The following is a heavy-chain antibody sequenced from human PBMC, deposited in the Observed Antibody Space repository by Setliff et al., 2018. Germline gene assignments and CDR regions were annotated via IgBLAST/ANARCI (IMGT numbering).Heavy chain of an antibody. CDR2: ISHSANK. Sequence: PSETLSLTCAVSGGSISDNNYYWGWIRQSPGKELELIGGISHSANKYYNPSFRTGVTISVDMSKNQFFLNLDSVTAADTALYYCARESRFGYSGYDCAFDYWGQGMLVTVSS. CDR3: ARESRFGYSGYDCAFDY. V-gene: IGHV4-39*02. D-gene: IGHD5-12*01. J-gene: IGHJ4*02. CDR1: GGSISDNNYY.